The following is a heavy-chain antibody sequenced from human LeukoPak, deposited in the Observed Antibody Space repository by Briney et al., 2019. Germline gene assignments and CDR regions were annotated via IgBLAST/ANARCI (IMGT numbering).Heavy chain of an antibody. CDR3: ARGGGGRFLEVDFDY. Sequence: SVKVSCKASGGTFISYAISWVRQAPGQGLEWMGGIIPIFGTANYAQKFQGRDTITADESTSTAYMELSSLRSEDTAVYYCARGGGGRFLEVDFDYWGQGTLVTVSS. CDR2: IIPIFGTA. J-gene: IGHJ4*02. V-gene: IGHV1-69*13. CDR1: GGTFISYA. D-gene: IGHD3-3*01.